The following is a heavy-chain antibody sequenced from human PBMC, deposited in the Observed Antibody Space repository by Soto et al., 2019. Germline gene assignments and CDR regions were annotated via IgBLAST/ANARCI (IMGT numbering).Heavy chain of an antibody. Sequence: GSLRLSCAASGFTFSSYAMHWVRQAPGKGLEWVAVISYDGSNKYYADSVKGRFTISRDNSKNTLYLQMNSLRAEDTAVYYCARDSGPYSSGWYYFDYWGQGTLVTVSS. V-gene: IGHV3-30-3*01. CDR2: ISYDGSNK. D-gene: IGHD6-19*01. CDR3: ARDSGPYSSGWYYFDY. CDR1: GFTFSSYA. J-gene: IGHJ4*02.